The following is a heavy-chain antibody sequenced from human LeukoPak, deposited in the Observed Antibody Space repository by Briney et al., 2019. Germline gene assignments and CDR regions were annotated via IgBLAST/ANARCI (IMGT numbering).Heavy chain of an antibody. CDR2: ISYDKSHK. CDR3: AKVPLLRFLEWLFDY. V-gene: IGHV3-30*18. D-gene: IGHD3-3*01. J-gene: IGHJ4*02. Sequence: GGSLRLSCEASGFNFNLYGMHWVRQSPGRGLQWVAVISYDKSHKEYLDSVKGRFTSSRDNSKNTLYLQMNSLRAEDTAVYYCAKVPLLRFLEWLFDYWGQGTLVTVSS. CDR1: GFNFNLYG.